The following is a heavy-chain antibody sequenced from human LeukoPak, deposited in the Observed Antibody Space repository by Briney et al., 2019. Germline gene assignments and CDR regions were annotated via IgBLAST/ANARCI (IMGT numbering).Heavy chain of an antibody. CDR3: ANGRPEPM. J-gene: IGHJ3*02. Sequence: GGSLRLSCAASGFTFINYWMSWVRQAPGKGLEWVANINQDGSDKYYVDFVKGRFSISRDNARNSLYLQMNSLRAEDTAVYYCANGRPEPMWGQGTMVTVSS. D-gene: IGHD1-14*01. V-gene: IGHV3-7*01. CDR2: INQDGSDK. CDR1: GFTFINYW.